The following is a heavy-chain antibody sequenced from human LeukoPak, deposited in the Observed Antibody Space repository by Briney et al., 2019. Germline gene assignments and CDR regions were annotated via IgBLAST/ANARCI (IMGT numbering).Heavy chain of an antibody. CDR1: GFTFNSYS. CDR2: ISSSSSYI. V-gene: IGHV3-21*01. J-gene: IGHJ6*03. CDR3: GARHSYYMDV. Sequence: GGSLRLSCAASGFTFNSYSMNWVRQAPGKGLEWVSSISSSSSYIYYADSVKGRFTISRDNAKNSPYLQMNSLRAEDTAVYYCGARHSYYMDVWGKGTTVTVSS.